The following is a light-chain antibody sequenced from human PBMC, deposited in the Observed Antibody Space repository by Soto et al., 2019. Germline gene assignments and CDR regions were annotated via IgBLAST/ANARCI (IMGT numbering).Light chain of an antibody. J-gene: IGKJ1*01. CDR2: GAS. CDR1: QSVSSN. V-gene: IGKV3-15*01. Sequence: EIVMTQSPATLSVSPGERATLSCRASQSVSSNLAWYQQKPGQAPRLLIYGASTRATGIPARFSGRGSGTDFTLTISRLEPEDFAVYYCQQYGSSPWAFGPGTKVDIK. CDR3: QQYGSSPWA.